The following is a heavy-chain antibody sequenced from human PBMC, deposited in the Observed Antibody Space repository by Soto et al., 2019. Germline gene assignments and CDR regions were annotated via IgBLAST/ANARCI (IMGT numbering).Heavy chain of an antibody. Sequence: EVQLVESGGGLVKPGESLTLSCAASGFTFNNAWMSWVLQAPGTGLEWVGRIKSNADGGTADYTPPVKGRFTISRDDSKNTLFLHIDSLKTEDTAVYYCTTGVATAKYYFDFWGQGALVTVSS. J-gene: IGHJ4*02. CDR3: TTGVATAKYYFDF. D-gene: IGHD6-25*01. CDR2: IKSNADGGTA. CDR1: GFTFNNAW. V-gene: IGHV3-15*01.